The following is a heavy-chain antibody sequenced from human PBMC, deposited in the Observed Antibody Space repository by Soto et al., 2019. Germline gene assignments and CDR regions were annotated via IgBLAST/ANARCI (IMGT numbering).Heavy chain of an antibody. D-gene: IGHD4-17*01. V-gene: IGHV3-33*01. CDR2: IWYDGSNK. J-gene: IGHJ3*02. CDR1: GFTFRNYG. CDR3: ARGYGGNSGAFDI. Sequence: QVQLVESGGGVVQSGRSLRLSCVASGFTFRNYGMHWVRQAPGKGLEWVAVIWYDGSNKYYAESVKGRFTISRDNSKNTLYLQMNGLRAEDTALYYCARGYGGNSGAFDIWGQGTMVTVSS.